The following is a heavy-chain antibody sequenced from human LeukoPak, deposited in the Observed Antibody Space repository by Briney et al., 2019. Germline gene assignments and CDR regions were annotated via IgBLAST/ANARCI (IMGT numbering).Heavy chain of an antibody. D-gene: IGHD3-22*01. Sequence: PAGGSLRLSCVASGFTFNQYSMNWVRQAPGKGLEWVSGINWNGGSTGYADSVKGRFTISRDNAKNSLYLQMNSLRAEDTALYYCAREGYDSSGYYYGAFDIWGQGTMVTVSS. CDR2: INWNGGST. J-gene: IGHJ3*02. CDR3: AREGYDSSGYYYGAFDI. CDR1: GFTFNQYS. V-gene: IGHV3-20*04.